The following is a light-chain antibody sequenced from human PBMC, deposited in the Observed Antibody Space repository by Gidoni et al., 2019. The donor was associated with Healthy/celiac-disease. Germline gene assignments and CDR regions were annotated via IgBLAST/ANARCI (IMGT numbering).Light chain of an antibody. CDR1: QSISSW. Sequence: IQPTLSPSTLSASVGDRVTITCRGSQSISSWLAWYQQKPGKAPKLLIYKASSLESGVPSRFSGSGSGTEFTLTISSLQPDDFATYYCQQYNSYSRTFGQGTKVEIK. CDR2: KAS. J-gene: IGKJ1*01. V-gene: IGKV1-5*03. CDR3: QQYNSYSRT.